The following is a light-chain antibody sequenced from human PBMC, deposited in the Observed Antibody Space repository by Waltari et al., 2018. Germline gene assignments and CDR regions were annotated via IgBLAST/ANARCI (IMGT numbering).Light chain of an antibody. J-gene: IGKJ3*01. V-gene: IGKV1-27*01. CDR2: SAS. CDR3: QKFNSAPFT. CDR1: QDISIY. Sequence: DIQMTQSPSSLSASVGERVTITCRASQDISIYLAWYQQKPGKVPQLLIYSASTLQAGVPSRFSGSGSGTDFTLTISSLQPDDVATYYCQKFNSAPFTFGPGTKVGIK.